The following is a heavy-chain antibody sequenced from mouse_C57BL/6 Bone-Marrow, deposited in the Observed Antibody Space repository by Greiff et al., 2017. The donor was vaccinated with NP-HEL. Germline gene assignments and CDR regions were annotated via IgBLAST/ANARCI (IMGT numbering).Heavy chain of an antibody. CDR2: ISSGGSYT. Sequence: EVKLMESGGDLVKPGGSLKLSCAASGFTFSSYGMSWVRQTPDKRLEWVATISSGGSYTYYPDSVKGRFTISRDNAKNTLYLQMSSLKSEDTAMYYCARHGMITTSYYFDYWGQGTTLTVSS. CDR1: GFTFSSYG. CDR3: ARHGMITTSYYFDY. D-gene: IGHD2-4*01. J-gene: IGHJ2*01. V-gene: IGHV5-6*01.